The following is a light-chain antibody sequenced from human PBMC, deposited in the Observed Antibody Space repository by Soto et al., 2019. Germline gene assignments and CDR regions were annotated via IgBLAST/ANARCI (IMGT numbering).Light chain of an antibody. CDR3: QVWDSSSDHDV. Sequence: SYELTQPPSVSVAPGKTARITCGGNNIGSKSVHWYQQKPGQAPVLVIYYDSDRPSGIPERFSGSNSGNTATLTISRVEAGEEADYYCQVWDSSSDHDVFGTGTKLTVL. CDR2: YDS. J-gene: IGLJ1*01. V-gene: IGLV3-21*04. CDR1: NIGSKS.